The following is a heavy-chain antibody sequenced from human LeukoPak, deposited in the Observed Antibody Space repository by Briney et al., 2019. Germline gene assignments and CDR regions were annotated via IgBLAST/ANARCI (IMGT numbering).Heavy chain of an antibody. V-gene: IGHV4-59*01. CDR1: GGSITNYY. Sequence: KPSETLSLTCTVSGGSITNYYWSWIRQPPGKGLEWIGYIYYSGSTNYNPSLKSRVTISVDTSKNQFSLKLSSVTAADTAVYYCARDQRGYFDYWGQGTLVTVSS. CDR3: ARDQRGYFDY. CDR2: IYYSGST. J-gene: IGHJ4*02.